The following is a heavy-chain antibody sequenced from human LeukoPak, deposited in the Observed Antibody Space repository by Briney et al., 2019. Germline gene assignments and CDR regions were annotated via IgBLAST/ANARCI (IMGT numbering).Heavy chain of an antibody. CDR3: AREATTGHFDY. CDR1: GGSISSGGYY. D-gene: IGHD1-1*01. J-gene: IGHJ4*02. CDR2: IYYSGST. V-gene: IGHV4-31*03. Sequence: SETLSLTCTVSGGSISSGGYYWSWIRQHPGKGLEWIGYIYYSGSTYYNPSLKSRVTIPVDTSKNQFSLKLSSVTAADTAVYYCAREATTGHFDYWGQGTLVTVSS.